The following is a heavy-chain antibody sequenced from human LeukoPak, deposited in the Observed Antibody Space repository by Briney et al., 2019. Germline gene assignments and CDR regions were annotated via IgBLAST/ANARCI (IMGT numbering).Heavy chain of an antibody. V-gene: IGHV3-7*03. D-gene: IGHD3-16*01. CDR3: ARGGGLDV. Sequence: PGGSLRLSCAASGFTFSSYWMNWARQAPGKGLEWVASINHNGNVNYYVDSVKGRFTISRDNAKNSLYLKMSNLRAEDTAVYLCARGGGLDVWGQGATVTVSS. CDR2: INHNGNVN. CDR1: GFTFSSYW. J-gene: IGHJ6*02.